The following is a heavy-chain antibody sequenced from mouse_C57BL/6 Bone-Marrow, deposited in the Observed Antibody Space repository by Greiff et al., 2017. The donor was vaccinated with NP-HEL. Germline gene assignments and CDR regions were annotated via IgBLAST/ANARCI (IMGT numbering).Heavy chain of an antibody. CDR1: GFTFSDYY. Sequence: EVQLQESGGGLVQPGGSLKLSCAASGFTFSDYYMSWVRQTPEKRLEWVAYISNGGGSTYYPDTVKGRFTISRDNAKNTLYLQMSRLKSEDTAMYYCERHGRYYAMDYGGQGTSVTVAS. CDR2: ISNGGGST. J-gene: IGHJ4*01. V-gene: IGHV5-12*01. CDR3: ERHGRYYAMDY.